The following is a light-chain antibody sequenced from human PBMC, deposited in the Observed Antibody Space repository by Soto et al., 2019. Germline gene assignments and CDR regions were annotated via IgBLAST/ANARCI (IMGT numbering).Light chain of an antibody. Sequence: DIQMTQSPSSLSASVGDRVTITCRASQSISRNLNWYQEKPGKAPNLLIYGASSLQSGVPSRFSGSASGTDFTLTITSLQPEDFATYYCQQADSFPLTFGGGTKVEIK. V-gene: IGKV1-39*01. CDR3: QQADSFPLT. CDR1: QSISRN. J-gene: IGKJ4*01. CDR2: GAS.